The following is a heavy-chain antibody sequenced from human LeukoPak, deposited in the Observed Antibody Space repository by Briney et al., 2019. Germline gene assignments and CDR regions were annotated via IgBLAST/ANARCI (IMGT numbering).Heavy chain of an antibody. Sequence: SVKVSCKASGGTFSSYAISWVRQAPGQGLEWMGGIIPIFGTTNYAQKFQGRVTITADKSTSTAYMELSSLRSEDTAVYYCASFPRFGELFASWGQGTLVTVSS. CDR1: GGTFSSYA. D-gene: IGHD3-10*01. CDR3: ASFPRFGELFAS. CDR2: IIPIFGTT. V-gene: IGHV1-69*06. J-gene: IGHJ4*02.